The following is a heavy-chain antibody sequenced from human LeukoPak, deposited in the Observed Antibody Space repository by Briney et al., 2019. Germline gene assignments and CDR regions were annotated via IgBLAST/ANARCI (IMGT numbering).Heavy chain of an antibody. J-gene: IGHJ4*02. CDR2: INHSGST. V-gene: IGHV4-34*01. D-gene: IGHD3-22*01. CDR1: GGSFSGYY. Sequence: KPSETLSLTCAVYGGSFSGYYWSWIRQPPGKGLEWIGEINHSGSTNYNPSLKSRVTISVDTSKNQFSLKLSSVTAADTAVYYCARGLYYYDSSGYFRVLNAYDYWGQGTLVTVSS. CDR3: ARGLYYYDSSGYFRVLNAYDY.